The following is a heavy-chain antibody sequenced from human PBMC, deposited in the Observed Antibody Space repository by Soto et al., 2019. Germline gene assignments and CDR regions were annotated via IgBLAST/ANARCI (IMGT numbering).Heavy chain of an antibody. CDR1: GYTFTSYD. CDR2: MNPNSGNT. Sequence: GASVKVSCKASGYTFTSYDINWVRQATGQGLEWMGWMNPNSGNTGYAQKFQGRVTMTRNTSISTAYMELSSLRSEDTAVYHCARLGAYYQSLDPWGPGTLVTVSS. CDR3: ARLGAYYQSLDP. D-gene: IGHD2-21*01. V-gene: IGHV1-8*01. J-gene: IGHJ5*02.